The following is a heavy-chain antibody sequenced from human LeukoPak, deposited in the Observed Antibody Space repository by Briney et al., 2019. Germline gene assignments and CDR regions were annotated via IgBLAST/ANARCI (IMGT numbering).Heavy chain of an antibody. CDR3: AGIYLEMATRPYY. J-gene: IGHJ4*02. CDR1: GGSFSSYY. D-gene: IGHD5-24*01. CDR2: INHTGST. Sequence: ASETLSLTCAVYGGSFSSYYWGWIRQPPGKGLERIGEINHTGSTNYNPSLKSRVTISGDTSKNQFSLKLSSVTAADTAVYYCAGIYLEMATRPYYRGQGTLVTVSS. V-gene: IGHV4-34*01.